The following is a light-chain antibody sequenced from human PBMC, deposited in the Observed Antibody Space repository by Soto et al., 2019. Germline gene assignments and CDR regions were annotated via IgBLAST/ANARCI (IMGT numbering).Light chain of an antibody. V-gene: IGLV2-23*02. CDR2: EVS. J-gene: IGLJ1*01. CDR3: CSYAGFTSYYV. Sequence: QSLLTQPVSGSGAPGQSITIFCTGTSSDVGNYNLVSWYQQSPGKAPKLMIYEVSKRPSGVSNRFSGSSSGNTASLTISGLQAEDEADYYCCSYAGFTSYYVFGTGTQLTVL. CDR1: SSDVGNYNL.